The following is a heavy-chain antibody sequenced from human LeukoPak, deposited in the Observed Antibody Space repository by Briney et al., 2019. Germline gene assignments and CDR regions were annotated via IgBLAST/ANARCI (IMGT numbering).Heavy chain of an antibody. Sequence: GGSLRLSCAASGFTFSSYWMHWVRQAPGKGLVWVSRINSDGSSTSYAESVKGRFTISRDNAKNTLYLQMNSLRAEDTAVYYCARSVTGTLWFDYWGQGTPVTVSS. CDR1: GFTFSSYW. CDR2: INSDGSST. D-gene: IGHD1-20*01. V-gene: IGHV3-74*01. CDR3: ARSVTGTLWFDY. J-gene: IGHJ4*02.